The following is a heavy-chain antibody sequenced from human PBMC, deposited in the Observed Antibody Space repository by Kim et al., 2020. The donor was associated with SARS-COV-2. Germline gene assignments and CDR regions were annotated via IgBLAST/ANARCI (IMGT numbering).Heavy chain of an antibody. CDR2: ST. Sequence: STNYNPSLKSRVTISVDTSTNQFSLKLSSVTAADTAVYYCSRVGGGFFDYWGQGTLVTVSS. V-gene: IGHV4-34*01. J-gene: IGHJ4*02. CDR3: SRVGGGFFDY. D-gene: IGHD5-12*01.